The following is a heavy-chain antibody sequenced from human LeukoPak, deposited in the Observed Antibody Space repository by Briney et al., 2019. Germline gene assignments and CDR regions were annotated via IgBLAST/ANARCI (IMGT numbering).Heavy chain of an antibody. V-gene: IGHV1-18*04. CDR2: ISVYNGNT. Sequence: ASVKVSCKASGYTFSNYGINWVRQAPGQGPEWMGWISVYNGNTNNAQNLQGRVTLTTDTSTSTAHMELRGLRSDDTAVYYCARTAPGTSLGGYYYYMDAWGKGTTITVSS. CDR1: GYTFSNYG. D-gene: IGHD1/OR15-1a*01. J-gene: IGHJ6*03. CDR3: ARTAPGTSLGGYYYYMDA.